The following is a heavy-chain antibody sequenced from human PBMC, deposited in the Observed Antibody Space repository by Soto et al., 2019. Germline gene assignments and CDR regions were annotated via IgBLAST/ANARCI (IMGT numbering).Heavy chain of an antibody. Sequence: SVKVSCKASGGTFSSYAISWVRQAPGQGLEWMGGIIPIFGTANYAQKFQGRVTMTRDTSTSTVYMELSSLRSEDTAVYYCASPLMRPGYYYGMDVWGQGTTVTVSS. D-gene: IGHD6-6*01. V-gene: IGHV1-69*05. CDR3: ASPLMRPGYYYGMDV. CDR2: IIPIFGTA. CDR1: GGTFSSYA. J-gene: IGHJ6*02.